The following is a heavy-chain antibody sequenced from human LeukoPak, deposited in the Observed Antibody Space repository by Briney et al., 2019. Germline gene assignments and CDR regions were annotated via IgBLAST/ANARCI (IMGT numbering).Heavy chain of an antibody. Sequence: TGGSLRLSCVASGFTFTSYAMSWVRQAPDKGLEWVAVISGSGGTTHDADSVKGRFTISRDNSKNTLYLQMNSLRAEDTAVYYCAKDRYASGTYYISVWGQGTLVTVSS. CDR2: ISGSGGTT. CDR1: GFTFTSYA. D-gene: IGHD3-10*01. J-gene: IGHJ4*02. V-gene: IGHV3-23*01. CDR3: AKDRYASGTYYISV.